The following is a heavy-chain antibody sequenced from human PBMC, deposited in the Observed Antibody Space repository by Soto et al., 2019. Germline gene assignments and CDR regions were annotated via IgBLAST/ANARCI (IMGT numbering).Heavy chain of an antibody. J-gene: IGHJ4*02. Sequence: GASVKVSCKASGYTFTNYYMHWVRQAPGQGPEWMGVINPSGGSTSYAQKYQGRVTMTRDTSTSTVYMELSSLRSEDTAVYYCARGRYRSYSSRWYYFDYWGQGTMVTVSS. CDR1: GYTFTNYY. CDR2: INPSGGST. D-gene: IGHD6-13*01. CDR3: ARGRYRSYSSRWYYFDY. V-gene: IGHV1-46*01.